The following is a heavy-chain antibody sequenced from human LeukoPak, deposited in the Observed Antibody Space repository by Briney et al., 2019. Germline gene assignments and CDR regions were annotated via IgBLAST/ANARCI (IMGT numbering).Heavy chain of an antibody. Sequence: GGSLRLSCAASGFTFSNFLMTWVRHSPGKGLEWVASINEDGSRELYVDSAKGRFSISRDNANNALSLQMNSLRVEDTAVYYCARDPPRRSDFWGQGTLVAVSS. J-gene: IGHJ4*02. CDR3: ARDPPRRSDF. V-gene: IGHV3-7*01. CDR1: GFTFSNFL. CDR2: INEDGSRE.